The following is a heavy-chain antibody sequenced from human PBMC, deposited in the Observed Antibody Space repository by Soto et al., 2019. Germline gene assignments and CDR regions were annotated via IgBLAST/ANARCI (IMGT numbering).Heavy chain of an antibody. CDR1: AFSLSTDGVG. V-gene: IGHV2-5*02. CDR2: IYWDDDK. Sequence: GSGPTLVNPTQTLTLTCTFSAFSLSTDGVGVGWIRQPPGKALEWLALIYWDDDKRYSPSLRSRLTITKDTSKNQVVLTMTNMDPVDTATYYCIQSRCGGDCLQSYASYYYYGMDVWGQGTTVTVSS. J-gene: IGHJ6*02. D-gene: IGHD2-21*02. CDR3: IQSRCGGDCLQSYASYYYYGMDV.